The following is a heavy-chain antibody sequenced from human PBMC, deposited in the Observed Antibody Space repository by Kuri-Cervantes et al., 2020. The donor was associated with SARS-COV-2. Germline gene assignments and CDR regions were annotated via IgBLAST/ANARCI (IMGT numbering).Heavy chain of an antibody. CDR1: GGTFSSYA. CDR3: ATALRIVVVPAANLGVDAFDI. CDR2: IIPIFGTA. D-gene: IGHD2-2*01. J-gene: IGHJ3*02. Sequence: SVKVSCKASGGTFSSYAISWVRQAPGQGLEWMGRIIPIFGTANYAQKFQGRVTITADESTSTAYMELSSLRSEDTAVYYCATALRIVVVPAANLGVDAFDIWCQGTMVTVSS. V-gene: IGHV1-69*13.